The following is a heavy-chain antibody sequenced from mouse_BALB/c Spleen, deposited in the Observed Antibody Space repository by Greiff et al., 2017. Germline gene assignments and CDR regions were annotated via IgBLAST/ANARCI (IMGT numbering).Heavy chain of an antibody. CDR1: GFTFTDYY. CDR3: ARGTGDY. J-gene: IGHJ2*01. D-gene: IGHD4-1*01. Sequence: EVKLMESGGGLVQPGGSLRLSCATSGFTFTDYYMSWVRQPPGKALEWLGFIRNKANGYTTEYSASVKGRFTISRDNSQSILYLQMNTLRAEDSATYYCARGTGDYWGQGTTLTVSS. CDR2: IRNKANGYTT. V-gene: IGHV7-3*02.